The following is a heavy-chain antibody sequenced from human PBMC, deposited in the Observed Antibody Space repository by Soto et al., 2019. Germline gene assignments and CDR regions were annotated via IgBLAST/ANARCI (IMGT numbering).Heavy chain of an antibody. CDR1: GGSFSGYY. CDR3: ARVGRLWAILTGYYNRDYYYGMDV. D-gene: IGHD3-9*01. CDR2: INHSGSN. Sequence: SETLSLTCAVYGGSFSGYYWSWIRQPPGKGLEWIGEINHSGSNNYNPSLKSRVTISVDTSKNQFSLKLSSVTAADTAVYYCARVGRLWAILTGYYNRDYYYGMDVWGQRTTVTVSS. V-gene: IGHV4-34*01. J-gene: IGHJ6*02.